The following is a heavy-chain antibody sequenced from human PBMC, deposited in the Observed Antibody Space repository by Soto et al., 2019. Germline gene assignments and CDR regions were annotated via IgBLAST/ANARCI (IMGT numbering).Heavy chain of an antibody. V-gene: IGHV1-46*01. CDR2: INPSGGST. CDR3: ARTYSSSWYGLTCYYYGMDV. CDR1: GYTFTSYY. J-gene: IGHJ6*02. Sequence: ASVKVSFTASGYTFTSYYMHWVRQAPGQGLEWMGIINPSGGSTSYAQKFQGRVTMTRDTSTSTVYMELSSLRSEDTAVYYCARTYSSSWYGLTCYYYGMDVWGQGTTVTVSS. D-gene: IGHD6-13*01.